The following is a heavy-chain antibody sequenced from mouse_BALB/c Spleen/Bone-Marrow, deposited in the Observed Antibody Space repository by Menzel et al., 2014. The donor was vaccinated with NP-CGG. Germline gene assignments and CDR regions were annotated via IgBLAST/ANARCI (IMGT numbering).Heavy chain of an antibody. V-gene: IGHV5-6-2*01. CDR3: ARRFTTGVTTGAMDY. D-gene: IGHD1-1*01. Sequence: DVQLQESGGGLVKLGGSLKLSCAASGFTFSSYYMSWVRQTPEKRLELVAAINSNGGGTYYPDTVKGRFTISRDNAKNTLYLQMSSLRSEDTALYYCARRFTTGVTTGAMDYWGQGASVTVSS. CDR1: GFTFSSYY. J-gene: IGHJ4*01. CDR2: INSNGGGT.